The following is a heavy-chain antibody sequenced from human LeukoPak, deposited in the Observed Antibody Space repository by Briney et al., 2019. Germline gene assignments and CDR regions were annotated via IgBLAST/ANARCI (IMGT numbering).Heavy chain of an antibody. CDR1: GFTFSSYS. D-gene: IGHD4-11*01. CDR2: ISSSSSTT. J-gene: IGHJ4*02. CDR3: ARVTSNQDFDY. V-gene: IGHV3-48*04. Sequence: PGGSLRLSCAASGFTFSSYSMNWVRQAPGKGLEWVSYISSSSSTTYYADSVKGRFTISRDNAKNSLYLQMNSLRAEDTAVYYCARVTSNQDFDYWGQGTLVTVSS.